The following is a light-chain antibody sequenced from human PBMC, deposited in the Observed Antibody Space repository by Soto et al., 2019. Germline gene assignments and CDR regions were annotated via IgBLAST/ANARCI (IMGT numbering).Light chain of an antibody. V-gene: IGKV2-28*01. CDR3: MQALQTPS. Sequence: VMTQSPLSLSVTPGEPASISCRSSQSLLHSNGYNYLDWYLQKPGQSPQLLFYLGSFRAAGVPDRFSGSGSGTDFTLKISRVEAADVGVYYCMQALQTPSFGGGTKVEIK. J-gene: IGKJ4*01. CDR2: LGS. CDR1: QSLLHSNGYNY.